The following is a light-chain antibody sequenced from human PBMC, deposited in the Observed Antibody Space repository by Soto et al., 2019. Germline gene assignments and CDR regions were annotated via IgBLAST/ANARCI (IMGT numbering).Light chain of an antibody. Sequence: EIVMTQSPATLSVSPGETATLSCWASQSVSSNLAWYQQKPGQAPRLLIYGASTRATDIPARFSGSGSGTEFTLTISSLQSEYFAVYYCQQYNNFWTFGQGTKVEIK. CDR2: GAS. CDR1: QSVSSN. J-gene: IGKJ1*01. CDR3: QQYNNFWT. V-gene: IGKV3-15*01.